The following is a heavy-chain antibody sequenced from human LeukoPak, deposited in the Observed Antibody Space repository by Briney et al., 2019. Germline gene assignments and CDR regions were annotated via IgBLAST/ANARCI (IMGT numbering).Heavy chain of an antibody. CDR3: AKDSWGSSSWYFDY. V-gene: IGHV3-30*18. D-gene: IGHD6-13*01. Sequence: GGSLRLSCAASGFTFSSYGMHWVRQAPGKGLDWVAVISYDGSNKYYADSVKGRFTISRDNSKNTLYLQMNSLIAEDTAVYYCAKDSWGSSSWYFDYWGQGTLVTVSS. CDR2: ISYDGSNK. CDR1: GFTFSSYG. J-gene: IGHJ4*02.